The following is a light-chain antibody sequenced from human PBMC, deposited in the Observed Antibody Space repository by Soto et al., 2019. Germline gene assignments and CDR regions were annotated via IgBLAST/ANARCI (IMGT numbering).Light chain of an antibody. CDR2: EGS. V-gene: IGLV2-23*01. Sequence: QSALTQPASVSGSPGQSITISCTGTSSDVGSYNIVSWYQQNPGKAPKLMIYEGSKRPSGVSNRVSGSKSGNTASLTISGLQAEDEADYYCCSYAGSSTWVFGGGTKLTVL. CDR3: CSYAGSSTWV. J-gene: IGLJ3*02. CDR1: SSDVGSYNI.